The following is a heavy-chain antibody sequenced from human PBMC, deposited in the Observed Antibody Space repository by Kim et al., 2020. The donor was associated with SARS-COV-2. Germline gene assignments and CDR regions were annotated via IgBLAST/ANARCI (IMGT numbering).Heavy chain of an antibody. CDR1: GYTFDTYA. D-gene: IGHD6-6*01. CDR3: AREGSLSYNWLDP. J-gene: IGHJ5*02. Sequence: ASVKVSCKASGYTFDTYALYWVRQAPGQRFEWMGWINGGNGNTRYSQNFQGRVTITRDTSATTAYMELSSLTSKDTAVYYCAREGSLSYNWLDPWGQGTLVTVSS. CDR2: INGGNGNT. V-gene: IGHV1-3*01.